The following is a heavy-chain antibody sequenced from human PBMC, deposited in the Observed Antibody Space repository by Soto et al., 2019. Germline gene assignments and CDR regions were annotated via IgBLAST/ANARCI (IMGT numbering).Heavy chain of an antibody. V-gene: IGHV1-18*04. D-gene: IGHD6-19*01. J-gene: IGHJ4*02. CDR3: ARDEAIFGSSGWYDLDY. CDR1: GYTFTSYG. CDR2: ISAYNGNT. Sequence: QVQLVQSGAEVKKPGASVKVSCKASGYTFTSYGISWVRQAPGQGLEWIGWISAYNGNTNYAQKLQGRVTMTTDTSTSTAYMELRSLRSDDTAVYYCARDEAIFGSSGWYDLDYWGQGTLVTVSS.